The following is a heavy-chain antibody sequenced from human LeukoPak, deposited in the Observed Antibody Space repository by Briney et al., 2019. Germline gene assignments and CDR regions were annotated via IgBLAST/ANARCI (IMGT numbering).Heavy chain of an antibody. CDR1: EFTFSSYS. CDR2: ISSSSSYI. Sequence: PGGSLRLSCAASEFTFSSYSMNWVRQAPGKGLEWVSSISSSSSYIYYADSVKGRFTISRDNAKNSLYLQMNSLRAEDTAVYYCARDYYDSSGYPGDDYWGQGTLVTVSS. V-gene: IGHV3-21*01. J-gene: IGHJ4*02. CDR3: ARDYYDSSGYPGDDY. D-gene: IGHD3-22*01.